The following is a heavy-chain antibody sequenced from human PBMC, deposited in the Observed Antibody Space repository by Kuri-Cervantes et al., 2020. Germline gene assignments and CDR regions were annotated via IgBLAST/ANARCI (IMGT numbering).Heavy chain of an antibody. Sequence: ESLKISCTVSGGSISSYYWSWIRQPPGKGLEWIGYIYYSGSTNYNPSLKSRVTISVDTSKNQFSLKLSSVTAADTAVYYCARESHYYGSGSYSHYFDYWGQGTLVTVSS. V-gene: IGHV4-59*01. J-gene: IGHJ4*02. CDR3: ARESHYYGSGSYSHYFDY. CDR1: GGSISSYY. D-gene: IGHD3-10*01. CDR2: IYYSGST.